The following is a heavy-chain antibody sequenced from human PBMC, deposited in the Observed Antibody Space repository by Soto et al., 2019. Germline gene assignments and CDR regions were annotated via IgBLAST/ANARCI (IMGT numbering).Heavy chain of an antibody. D-gene: IGHD2-15*01. V-gene: IGHV3-23*01. J-gene: IGHJ4*02. Sequence: EVQLLESGGGLVQPGGSLRLSCAASGFTFSSYVMTWVRQAAGKGLEWVSGITGSGGSTYYADSVKGRFTISRDNSKNTLYLQMNSLRDEDTAIYYCAKAGGDCSGGSCYSGQGDNWGQGTLVTVSS. CDR2: ITGSGGST. CDR1: GFTFSSYV. CDR3: AKAGGDCSGGSCYSGQGDN.